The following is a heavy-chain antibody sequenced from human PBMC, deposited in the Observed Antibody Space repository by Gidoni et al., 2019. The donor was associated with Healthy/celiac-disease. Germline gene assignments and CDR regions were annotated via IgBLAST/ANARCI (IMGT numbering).Heavy chain of an antibody. D-gene: IGHD2-15*01. CDR2: IWYDGSNK. Sequence: QVQLVESGGGLVQPGGSLRLPCAASGFTFSSSGTHWVRQAPGKGRVWLAVIWYDGSNKYYADTVKGRFTISRDNSKNTLYLQMNSLRAEDTAVYYCARDLTVVTPNYYFDYWGQGTLVTVSS. CDR1: GFTFSSSG. J-gene: IGHJ4*02. V-gene: IGHV3-33*01. CDR3: ARDLTVVTPNYYFDY.